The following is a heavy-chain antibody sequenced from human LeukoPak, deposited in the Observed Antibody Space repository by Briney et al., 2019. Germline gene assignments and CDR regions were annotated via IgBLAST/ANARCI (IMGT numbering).Heavy chain of an antibody. CDR3: ARVGGHRLVRGVIRWFDP. CDR1: GYTFTGYY. CDR2: INPNSGGT. Sequence: ASVKVSCKASGYTFTGYYMHWVRQAPGQGLEWMGWINPNSGGTNYAQKFQGRVTMTRDTSISTAYMERSRLRSDDTAVYYCARVGGHRLVRGVIRWFDPWGQGTLVTVSS. D-gene: IGHD3-10*01. V-gene: IGHV1-2*02. J-gene: IGHJ5*02.